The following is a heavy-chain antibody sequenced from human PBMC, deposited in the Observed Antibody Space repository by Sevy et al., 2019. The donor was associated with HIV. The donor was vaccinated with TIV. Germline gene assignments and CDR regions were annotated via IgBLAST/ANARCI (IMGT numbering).Heavy chain of an antibody. Sequence: GGSLRLSCAAPGFTFSSYGMHWVRQAPGKGLEWVAVIWYDGSNKYYADSVKGRFTISRDNSKNTLYLQMNSLRAEDTAVYYCARERGYYDSSGYSVGYFDYWGQGTLVTVSS. J-gene: IGHJ4*02. D-gene: IGHD3-22*01. CDR2: IWYDGSNK. V-gene: IGHV3-33*01. CDR3: ARERGYYDSSGYSVGYFDY. CDR1: GFTFSSYG.